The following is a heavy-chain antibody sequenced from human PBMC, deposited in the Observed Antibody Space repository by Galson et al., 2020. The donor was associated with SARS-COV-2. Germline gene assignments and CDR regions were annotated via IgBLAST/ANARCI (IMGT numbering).Heavy chain of an antibody. D-gene: IGHD2-15*01. J-gene: IGHJ1*01. CDR3: VRDIASREDGGIQVDD. CDR1: GFTFSDYS. V-gene: IGHV3-21*05. CDR2: MSSSGSYR. Sequence: GGSLRLSCVVYGFTFSDYSINWVRQAPGKGLEWISCMSSSGSYRYYADSVKRRFTISRDNDKNSLYLQMNSLRTEDTAVYYFVRDIASREDGGIQVDDWGQGSLVT.